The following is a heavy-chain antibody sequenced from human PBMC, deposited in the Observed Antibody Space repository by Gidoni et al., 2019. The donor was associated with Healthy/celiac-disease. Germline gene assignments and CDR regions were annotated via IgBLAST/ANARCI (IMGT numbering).Heavy chain of an antibody. Sequence: EVQLVESGGGLVKPGGSLRLSCAASGFTFRSYSMHWVRQAPRKGLEWVASISSRSSYINYADSVKGRFTISRDNAKNSLYRQMNSLRAEDTAVYYCARDLQYYYDSSGYYGNFVYWGQGTLVTVSS. CDR3: ARDLQYYYDSSGYYGNFVY. CDR2: ISSRSSYI. CDR1: GFTFRSYS. J-gene: IGHJ4*02. D-gene: IGHD3-22*01. V-gene: IGHV3-21*01.